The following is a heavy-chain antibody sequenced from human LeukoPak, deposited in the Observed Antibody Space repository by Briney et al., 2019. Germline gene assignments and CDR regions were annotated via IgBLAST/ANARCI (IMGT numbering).Heavy chain of an antibody. CDR1: GGSISSSSYY. V-gene: IGHV4-39*07. J-gene: IGHJ5*02. D-gene: IGHD2-2*01. CDR2: IYYSGST. CDR3: ARDYCSSTSCYPNWFDP. Sequence: PSETLSLTCTVSGGSISSSSYYWGWIRQPPGKGLEWIGSIYYSGSTYYNPSLKSRVTISVDTSKNQFSLKLSSVTAADTAVYYCARDYCSSTSCYPNWFDPWGQGTLVTVSS.